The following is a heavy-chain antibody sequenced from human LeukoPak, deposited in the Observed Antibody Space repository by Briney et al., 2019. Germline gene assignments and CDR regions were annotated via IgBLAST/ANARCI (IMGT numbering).Heavy chain of an antibody. J-gene: IGHJ4*02. CDR1: GGSISNDNW. Sequence: PSETLSLTCAVSGGSISNDNWWSWVRQPPGKGLEWIGETHRSGSTNSNPSLKSRVTMSVDTSKHQFSLKLSSVTAADTAVYYCARTTATTSFDYWGQGTLVTVSS. CDR2: THRSGST. V-gene: IGHV4-4*02. D-gene: IGHD4-17*01. CDR3: ARTTATTSFDY.